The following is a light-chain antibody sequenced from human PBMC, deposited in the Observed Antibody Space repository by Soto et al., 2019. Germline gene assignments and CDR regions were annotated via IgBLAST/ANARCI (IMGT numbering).Light chain of an antibody. Sequence: EIVMTQSPATLSVSPGERATLSCGASQSISSNLAWYQQKPGQAPRLLIYGASTRATGIPARFIGSGSGTEFTLTISSLQSEDFVVYYCQHYNNWPYTFGQGTKLEIK. CDR2: GAS. V-gene: IGKV3-15*01. CDR1: QSISSN. J-gene: IGKJ2*01. CDR3: QHYNNWPYT.